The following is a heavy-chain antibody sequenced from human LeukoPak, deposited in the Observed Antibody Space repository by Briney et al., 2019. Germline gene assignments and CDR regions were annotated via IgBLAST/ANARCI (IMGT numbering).Heavy chain of an antibody. Sequence: SETLSLTCTVSGGSISSSSYYWAWIRQPPGKGLKWIGSIYYSGSTYCNPSLKSRVTISVDTSKNQFSLKLSSVTAADTAVYYCARIVRSTTSFDYWGQGTLVTVSS. D-gene: IGHD2/OR15-2a*01. CDR2: IYYSGST. CDR1: GGSISSSSYY. V-gene: IGHV4-39*01. CDR3: ARIVRSTTSFDY. J-gene: IGHJ4*02.